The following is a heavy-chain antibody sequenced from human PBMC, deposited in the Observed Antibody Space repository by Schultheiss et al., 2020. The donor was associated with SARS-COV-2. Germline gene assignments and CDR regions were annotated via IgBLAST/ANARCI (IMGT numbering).Heavy chain of an antibody. CDR1: GYSISSGYY. CDR2: IYHSGST. CDR3: ARDRKGTMVQGVPYGMDV. Sequence: SETLSLTCAVSGYSISSGYYWGWIRQPPGKGLEWIGEIYHSGSTNYNPSLKSRVTISVDTSKNQFSLKLSSVTAADTAVYYCARDRKGTMVQGVPYGMDVWGQGTTVTVSS. V-gene: IGHV4-38-2*02. J-gene: IGHJ6*02. D-gene: IGHD3-10*01.